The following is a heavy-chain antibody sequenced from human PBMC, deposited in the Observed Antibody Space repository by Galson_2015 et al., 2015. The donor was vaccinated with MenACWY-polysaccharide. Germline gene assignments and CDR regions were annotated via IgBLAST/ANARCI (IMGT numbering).Heavy chain of an antibody. CDR3: ARDNWGSGWFDP. J-gene: IGHJ5*02. CDR1: GGSISSGGYY. CDR2: IYYSGST. D-gene: IGHD7-27*01. V-gene: IGHV4-31*03. Sequence: TLSLTCTVSGGSISSGGYYWSWIRQHPGKGLEWIGYIYYSGSTYYNPSLKSRVTISVDTSKNQFSLKLSSVTAADTAVYYCARDNWGSGWFDPWGQGTLVTVSS.